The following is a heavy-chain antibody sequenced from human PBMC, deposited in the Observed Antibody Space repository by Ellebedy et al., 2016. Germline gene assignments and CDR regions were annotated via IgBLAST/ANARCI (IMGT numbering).Heavy chain of an antibody. CDR3: ARRYVEMAPPSQDAFDI. CDR2: ISYDGSNK. J-gene: IGHJ3*02. V-gene: IGHV3-30-3*01. CDR1: GFTFSNYA. Sequence: GESLKISXAASGFTFSNYAMHWVRQAPGKGLEWVAVISYDGSNKYYTDSVKGRFTISRDNSKNTVYLQMNSLRAEDTAVYYCARRYVEMAPPSQDAFDIWGQGTMVTVSS. D-gene: IGHD5-24*01.